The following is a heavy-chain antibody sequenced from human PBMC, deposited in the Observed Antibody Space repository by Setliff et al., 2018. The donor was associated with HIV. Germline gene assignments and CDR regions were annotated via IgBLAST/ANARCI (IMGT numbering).Heavy chain of an antibody. D-gene: IGHD6-13*01. J-gene: IGHJ4*02. Sequence: SETLSLTCAVSGYSIRSGYYWGWIRQPPGKGLEWIGSIYHSGSTYYNPSLKSRVSISVDTSKNQFSLKLSSVTAADTAVYYCARHESGRSSSWPNFDYWGQGTLVTVSS. V-gene: IGHV4-38-2*01. CDR2: IYHSGST. CDR3: ARHESGRSSSWPNFDY. CDR1: GYSIRSGYY.